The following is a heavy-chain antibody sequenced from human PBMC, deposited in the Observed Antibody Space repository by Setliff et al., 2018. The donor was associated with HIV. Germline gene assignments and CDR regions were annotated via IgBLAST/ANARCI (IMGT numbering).Heavy chain of an antibody. Sequence: SETLSLTCTVSGDSISTYCWIWIRQPPGKGLEWIGNIYTSGSTNYNPSLKSRVTISVDTSKNQFSIKLSSVTAADTAVYYCARGDVYCTNGVCYNQHYYPMDVWGQGTTVTVSS. CDR3: ARGDVYCTNGVCYNQHYYPMDV. V-gene: IGHV4-4*09. D-gene: IGHD2-8*01. J-gene: IGHJ6*02. CDR2: IYTSGST. CDR1: GDSISTYC.